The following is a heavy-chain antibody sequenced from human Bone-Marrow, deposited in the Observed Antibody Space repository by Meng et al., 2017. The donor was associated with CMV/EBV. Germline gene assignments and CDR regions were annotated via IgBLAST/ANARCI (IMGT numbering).Heavy chain of an antibody. V-gene: IGHV1-3*01. J-gene: IGHJ5*02. CDR2: INAGNDNT. D-gene: IGHD3-22*01. CDR3: ARDLDYYDSSWFDP. Sequence: SGYTFTSYAMHCVRQTPGQRLEWMRWINAGNDNTKYSQKFQGRVTITRDTSASTAYMELSSLRSEDTAVYYCARDLDYYDSSWFDPWGQGTLVTVSS. CDR1: GYTFTSYA.